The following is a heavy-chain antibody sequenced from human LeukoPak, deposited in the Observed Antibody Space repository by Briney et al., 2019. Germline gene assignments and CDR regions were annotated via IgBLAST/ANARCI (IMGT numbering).Heavy chain of an antibody. D-gene: IGHD3-22*01. V-gene: IGHV3-23*01. CDR1: GFTFSSYV. CDR3: AKTNGYYSD. Sequence: GGSLRLSCAASGFTFSSYVMNWVRQAPGKGLEWVSGISGSCGTTYYADYVEGRFTISRDNSKNSLSLQVSSLRAEDTAVYYCAKTNGYYSDWGQGTLVTVSS. CDR2: ISGSCGTT. J-gene: IGHJ4*02.